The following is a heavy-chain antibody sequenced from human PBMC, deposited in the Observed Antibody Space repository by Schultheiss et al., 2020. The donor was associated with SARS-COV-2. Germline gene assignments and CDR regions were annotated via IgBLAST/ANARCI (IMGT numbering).Heavy chain of an antibody. J-gene: IGHJ4*02. CDR1: GGSISSSSYY. CDR3: ARAPGIAATFPLGY. Sequence: SETLSLTCTVSGGSISSSSYYWGWIRQPPGKGLEWIGSIYYSGSTYYNPSLKSRVTISVDTSKNQFSLKLSSVTAADTAVYYCARAPGIAATFPLGYWGQGTLVTVSS. V-gene: IGHV4-39*01. D-gene: IGHD6-13*01. CDR2: IYYSGST.